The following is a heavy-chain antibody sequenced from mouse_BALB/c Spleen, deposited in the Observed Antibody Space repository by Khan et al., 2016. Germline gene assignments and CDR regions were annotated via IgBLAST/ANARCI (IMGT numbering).Heavy chain of an antibody. J-gene: IGHJ2*01. D-gene: IGHD4-1*01. Sequence: EVQLQESGPDLVKPSQSLSLTCTVTGYSITSGYSWHWIRQFPGNKLEWMGYIHYSVSTNYNPSLKSRISITRDTSKNQFFLQLHSVTTEDTATYYGARSVNWDDWGQDTTLTVSS. V-gene: IGHV3-1*02. CDR2: IHYSVST. CDR3: ARSVNWDD. CDR1: GYSITSGYS.